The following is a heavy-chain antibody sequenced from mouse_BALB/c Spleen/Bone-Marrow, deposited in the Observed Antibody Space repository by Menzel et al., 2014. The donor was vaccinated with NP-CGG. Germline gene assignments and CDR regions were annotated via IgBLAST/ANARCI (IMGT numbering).Heavy chain of an antibody. CDR3: TRKGALITHYYAMDY. D-gene: IGHD2-4*01. V-gene: IGHV5-17*02. CDR1: GFTFSSFG. CDR2: ISSGSSTI. Sequence: EVQLVEPGGGLAQPGGSRKLSCAASGFTFSSFGMHWVRQAPEKGLEWVAYISSGSSTIYYADTVKGRFTISRDNPKNTLFLQMTSLRSEDTAMYYCTRKGALITHYYAMDYWGQGTSVTVSS. J-gene: IGHJ4*01.